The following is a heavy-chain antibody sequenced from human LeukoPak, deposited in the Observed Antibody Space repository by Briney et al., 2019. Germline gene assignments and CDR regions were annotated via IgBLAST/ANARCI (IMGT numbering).Heavy chain of an antibody. CDR3: ATATMVRDVHFDY. Sequence: SVKVSCKASGGTFSSYTITWVRQAPGQGLEWMGGIIPIFGSANCAQKFQGRVMITADESTSTAYMELSSLRSEDTAVYYCATATMVRDVHFDYWGQGTLVTVSS. V-gene: IGHV1-69*13. CDR1: GGTFSSYT. J-gene: IGHJ4*02. D-gene: IGHD3-10*01. CDR2: IIPIFGSA.